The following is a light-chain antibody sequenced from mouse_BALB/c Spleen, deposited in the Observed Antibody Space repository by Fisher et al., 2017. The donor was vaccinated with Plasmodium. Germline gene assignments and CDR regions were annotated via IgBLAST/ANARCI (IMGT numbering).Light chain of an antibody. CDR2: KVS. Sequence: DIVLTQSTPFMPVRIGDKVSISCRHSKSLLGSYGDIYLHRHLQKKGQSPKLLIYKVSNRFSWVPDRFSGSGSGKDFKLKISRVEAEDLGVYFCSQSTHLPHTFGAGTRLELK. J-gene: IGKJ5*01. CDR1: KSLLGSYGDIY. CDR3: SQSTHLPHT. V-gene: IGKV1-110*01.